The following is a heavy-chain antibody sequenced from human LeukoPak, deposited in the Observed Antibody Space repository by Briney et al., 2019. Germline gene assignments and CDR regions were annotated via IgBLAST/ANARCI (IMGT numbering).Heavy chain of an antibody. V-gene: IGHV4-59*01. CDR3: ASGRELPDY. D-gene: IGHD1-26*01. Sequence: SETLSLTCTVSGGSISSYYWSWIRQPPGKGLEWIGYIYYSGSTNYNPSLKSRVTISVDTSKNQFSLKLSSVTAADTAVYYCASGRELPDYWGQGTLVTVSS. CDR1: GGSISSYY. J-gene: IGHJ4*02. CDR2: IYYSGST.